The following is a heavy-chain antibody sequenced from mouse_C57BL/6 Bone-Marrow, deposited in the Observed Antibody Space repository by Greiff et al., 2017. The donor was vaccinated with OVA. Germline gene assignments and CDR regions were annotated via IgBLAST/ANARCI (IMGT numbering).Heavy chain of an antibody. CDR1: GYTFTDYY. J-gene: IGHJ3*01. V-gene: IGHV1-75*01. CDR3: ARPIYYDYDWFAY. Sequence: VKLVESGPELVKPGASVKISCKASGYTFTDYYINWVKQRPGQGLEWIGWIFPGSGSTYYNEKFKGKATLTVDKSSSTAYMLLSSLTSEDSAVYFCARPIYYDYDWFAYWGQGTLVTVSA. CDR2: IFPGSGST. D-gene: IGHD2-4*01.